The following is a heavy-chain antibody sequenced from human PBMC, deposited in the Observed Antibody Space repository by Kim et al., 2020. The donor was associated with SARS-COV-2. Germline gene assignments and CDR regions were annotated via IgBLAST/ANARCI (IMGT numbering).Heavy chain of an antibody. CDR2: ISDSGDEA. CDR3: VKPRYITSWDEDF. J-gene: IGHJ4*02. D-gene: IGHD6-13*01. CDR1: GFTFSTYA. Sequence: GGSLRLSCAASGFTFSTYAMSWVRQAPGKGLEWVSAISDSGDEAYYTDSVKGRFTISRDNSKNTLYLQMNSLRAEDTAVYFCVKPRYITSWDEDFWGQGT. V-gene: IGHV3-23*01.